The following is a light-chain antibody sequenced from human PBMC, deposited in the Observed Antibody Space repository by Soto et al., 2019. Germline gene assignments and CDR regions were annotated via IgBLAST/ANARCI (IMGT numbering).Light chain of an antibody. V-gene: IGKV3-15*01. CDR2: GAS. CDR3: QQYNNWPKT. Sequence: EIVMTQSPATLSVSPGERATLSCRASQSVSSNLAWYQQKPGQAPRLLISGASTRATGIPARFSGSGSGTEFTLTISSLQSEDFAVYYCQQYNNWPKTLGQGTKVDIK. CDR1: QSVSSN. J-gene: IGKJ1*01.